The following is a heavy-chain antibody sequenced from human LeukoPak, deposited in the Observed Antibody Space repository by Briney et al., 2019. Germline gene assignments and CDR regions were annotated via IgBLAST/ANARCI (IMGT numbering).Heavy chain of an antibody. CDR1: GLTFSSYW. CDR3: ARGRWLVRYRYFDY. D-gene: IGHD6-19*01. Sequence: GGSLRLSCAASGLTFSSYWMRWVRQAPGKGLEWVSSISSSSSYIYYADSVKGRFTISRDNAKNSLYLQMNSLRAEDTAVYYCARGRWLVRYRYFDYWGQGTLVTVSS. J-gene: IGHJ4*02. V-gene: IGHV3-21*01. CDR2: ISSSSSYI.